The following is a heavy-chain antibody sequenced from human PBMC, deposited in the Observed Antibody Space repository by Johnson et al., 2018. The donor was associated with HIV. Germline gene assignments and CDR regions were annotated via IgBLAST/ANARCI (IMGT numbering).Heavy chain of an antibody. V-gene: IGHV3-33*05. Sequence: QVQLVESGGGVVQPGRSLRLSCTASGFTFSNYGMHWVRQAPGKGLEWVAVISFDGSNKYYADSVKGLSTISRYNSNNTLFLQMNSLRAEDTAVYYCARELPGGDAFDIWGQGTMVTVSS. CDR1: GFTFSNYG. CDR2: ISFDGSNK. J-gene: IGHJ3*02. D-gene: IGHD2-15*01. CDR3: ARELPGGDAFDI.